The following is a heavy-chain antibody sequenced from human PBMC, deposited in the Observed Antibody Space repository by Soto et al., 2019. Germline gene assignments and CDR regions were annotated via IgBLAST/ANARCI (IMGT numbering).Heavy chain of an antibody. CDR1: GYTLTELS. Sequence: QVQLVQSGAEVKKPGASVKVSCKVSGYTLTELSMHWVRQAPGKGLEWMGGFDPEHGETIYAQKFQGRVTMTEDTSTDTAYMELSSLRSDDTAVYYCATGEGFYSGYDYTVFDYWGQGTLVTVSS. CDR3: ATGEGFYSGYDYTVFDY. V-gene: IGHV1-24*01. D-gene: IGHD5-12*01. CDR2: FDPEHGET. J-gene: IGHJ4*02.